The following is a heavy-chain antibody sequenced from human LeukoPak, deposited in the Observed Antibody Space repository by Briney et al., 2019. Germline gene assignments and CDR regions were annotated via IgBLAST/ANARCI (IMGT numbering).Heavy chain of an antibody. CDR2: INPNSGGT. J-gene: IGHJ4*02. CDR3: ARDIEWFGELLTDY. Sequence: ASVKVSCKASGYTFTGYYMHWVRQAPGQGLEWMGWINPNSGGTNYAQKFQGRVTMTRDTSISTAYMELSRLRSDDTAVYYCARDIEWFGELLTDYWGQGTLVTVSP. CDR1: GYTFTGYY. D-gene: IGHD3-10*01. V-gene: IGHV1-2*02.